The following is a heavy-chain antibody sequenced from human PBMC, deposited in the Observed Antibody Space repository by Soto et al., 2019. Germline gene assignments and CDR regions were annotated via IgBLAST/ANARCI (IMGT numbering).Heavy chain of an antibody. CDR1: GGSISSTNW. V-gene: IGHV4-4*02. CDR2: IYHTGST. D-gene: IGHD6-19*01. Sequence: PSETLSLTCDVSGGSISSTNWWIWVRQPPGKGLEWIGEIYHTGSTNYNPTLKSRVTISVDKSKNQFSLKLNSMTGADTAVYYCAKDWYSSGWYVPAIAAAFDPWGQGTRVTVSS. CDR3: AKDWYSSGWYVPAIAAAFDP. J-gene: IGHJ5*02.